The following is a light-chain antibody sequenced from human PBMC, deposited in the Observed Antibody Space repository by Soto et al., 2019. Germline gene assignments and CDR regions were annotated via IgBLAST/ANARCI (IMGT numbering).Light chain of an antibody. CDR1: QSVSSSY. J-gene: IGKJ2*01. V-gene: IGKV3-20*01. CDR2: GAS. Sequence: EIVLTQSPGTLSLPPGERATLSCRASQSVSSSYLAWYQQKPGQAPRLLIYGASSRATGIPDRFSGSGSGTDFTHTINRLEPEDFAVYYCQQYGSSPKYTFGQGTKLEIK. CDR3: QQYGSSPKYT.